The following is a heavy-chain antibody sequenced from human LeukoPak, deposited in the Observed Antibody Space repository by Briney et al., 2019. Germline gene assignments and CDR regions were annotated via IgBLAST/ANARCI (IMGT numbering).Heavy chain of an antibody. CDR3: ARGRDGYNFLNRGEYYYFDF. CDR2: FYTSGST. V-gene: IGHV4-4*07. D-gene: IGHD5-24*01. Sequence: SETLSLTCTVSGGSISSYYWSWIRQPAGKGLEWIGRFYTSGSTNYNPSLKSRVTISVDTSKNQFSLKLTSVTAADTAVYYCARGRDGYNFLNRGEYYYFDFWGQGTLVTVSS. J-gene: IGHJ4*02. CDR1: GGSISSYY.